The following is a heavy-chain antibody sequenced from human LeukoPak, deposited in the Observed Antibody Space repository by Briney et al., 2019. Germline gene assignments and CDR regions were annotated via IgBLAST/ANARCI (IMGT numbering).Heavy chain of an antibody. D-gene: IGHD3-22*01. CDR3: ASGSDYYDSSGYDAFDI. J-gene: IGHJ3*02. CDR2: IYYSGST. Sequence: PSETLSLTCTVSGGSISSYYWSWIRQPPGKRLEWIGYIYYSGSTNYNPSLKSRVTISVDTSKNQFSLKLSSVTAADTAVYCCASGSDYYDSSGYDAFDIWGQGTMVTVSS. CDR1: GGSISSYY. V-gene: IGHV4-59*08.